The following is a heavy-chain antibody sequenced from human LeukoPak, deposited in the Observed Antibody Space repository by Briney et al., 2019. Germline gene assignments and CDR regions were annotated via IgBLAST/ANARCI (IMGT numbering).Heavy chain of an antibody. D-gene: IGHD1-26*01. V-gene: IGHV3-7*01. CDR3: ARDVVGSLDY. CDR2: IKGDESAR. Sequence: GGSLRLSCAASGFTFSTYWMAWVRQAPAKGLEWVANIKGDESARHQADSVKGRFTISRDNTQNSVYLRMSNLRGDDTAVYYCARDVVGSLDYWGQGTLVTVSS. CDR1: GFTFSTYW. J-gene: IGHJ4*02.